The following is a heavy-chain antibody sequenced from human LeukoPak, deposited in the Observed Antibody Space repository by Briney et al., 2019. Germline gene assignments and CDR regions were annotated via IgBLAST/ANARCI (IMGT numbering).Heavy chain of an antibody. V-gene: IGHV1-18*01. CDR3: ARNYYDGRGYPKFDY. J-gene: IGHJ4*02. CDR2: ISTYNGNT. CDR1: GDTFTSYG. Sequence: GASVKVSCKASGDTFTSYGFSWVRQAPGQGLEWMGWISTYNGNTNYAQKLQGRVTLTTDTSTYTAYVELRSLRSDDTAVYYCARNYYDGRGYPKFDYWGQGTLVTVSS. D-gene: IGHD3-22*01.